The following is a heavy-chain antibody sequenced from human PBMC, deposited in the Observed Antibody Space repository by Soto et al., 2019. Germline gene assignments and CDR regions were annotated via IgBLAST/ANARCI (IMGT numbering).Heavy chain of an antibody. J-gene: IGHJ4*02. CDR2: ISGSVDRT. V-gene: IGHV3-23*01. CDR3: AKDRYYDFWSGRYYFDY. CDR1: GFTFTNYA. Sequence: GGSLRLSCAASGFTFTNYAMNWVRQAPGKGLEWVSAISGSVDRTYYADSVKGRFTISRDNSRNTLYLQMNSLRAEDTAVYYCAKDRYYDFWSGRYYFDYWGQGTLVTV. D-gene: IGHD3-3*01.